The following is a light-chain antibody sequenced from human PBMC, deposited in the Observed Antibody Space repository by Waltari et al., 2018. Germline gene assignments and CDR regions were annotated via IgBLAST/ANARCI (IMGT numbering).Light chain of an antibody. CDR3: QQYYSTPSS. CDR2: WAS. J-gene: IGKJ4*01. V-gene: IGKV4-1*01. Sequence: DIVMTQSPDSLAVSLGERATINCKSSQSVLYSSNNKNYLAWYQQKPGQPPKLLIYWASTRESGVPDRCSGSGSGTDFTLTISSLQAEDVAVYDCQQYYSTPSSFGGGTKVEIK. CDR1: QSVLYSSNNKNY.